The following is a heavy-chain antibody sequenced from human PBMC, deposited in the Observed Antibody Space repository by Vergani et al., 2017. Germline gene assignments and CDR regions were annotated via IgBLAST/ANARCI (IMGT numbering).Heavy chain of an antibody. CDR1: GGSISSGSYY. V-gene: IGHV4-61*02. CDR2: IYTSGST. D-gene: IGHD5-12*01. Sequence: QVQLQESGPGLVKPSQTLSLTCTVSGGSISSGSYYWSWIRQPAGKGLEWIGRIYTSGSTYYNPSLKSRVTISVDTSKNQFSLKLSSVTAADTAVYYCARYTMTTIIHFDYWGQGTLVTVSS. J-gene: IGHJ4*02. CDR3: ARYTMTTIIHFDY.